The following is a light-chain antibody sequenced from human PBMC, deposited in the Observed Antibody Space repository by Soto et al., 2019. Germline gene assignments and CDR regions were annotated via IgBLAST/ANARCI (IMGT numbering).Light chain of an antibody. CDR3: SSYTSGSTLPWV. CDR1: SDDIGTYEY. J-gene: IGLJ1*01. Sequence: QSVRAQPASVSLSPGQSITISCTGSSDDIGTYEYISWHQHHPGKAPKLIIFGVYDRPSGVSDRFSGSKSGNTASLTIFGLQLEDEAVYYCSSYTSGSTLPWVFGTGTK. CDR2: GVY. V-gene: IGLV2-14*01.